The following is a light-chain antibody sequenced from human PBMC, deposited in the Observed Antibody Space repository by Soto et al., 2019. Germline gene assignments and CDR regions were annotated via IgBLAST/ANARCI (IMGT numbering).Light chain of an antibody. J-gene: IGLJ2*01. Sequence: QSALPQPASISGSPGQSITISCTGTNSDVGGYNYVSWYQQYPGKAPKLMIYDVDNRPSGVSYRFSGSKSGKTASLTISGLQAEDEADYYCSSYTTSSTVVFGGGTKLTVL. CDR3: SSYTTSSTVV. CDR1: NSDVGGYNY. CDR2: DVD. V-gene: IGLV2-14*01.